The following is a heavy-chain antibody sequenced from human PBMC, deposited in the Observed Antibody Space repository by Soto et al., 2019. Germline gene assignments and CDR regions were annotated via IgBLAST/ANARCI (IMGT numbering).Heavy chain of an antibody. CDR2: IYYTGNT. J-gene: IGHJ4*02. Sequence: SETLSLTCTVSVGSINSHYWSWIRQTPGKGLEWIGFIYYTGNTNYNPYNPSLKSRVSFSVDTSKNQFSLKLTSVTAADTAVYYCARYYCPSGICYFFDYRGLGTLVTVSS. CDR3: ARYYCPSGICYFFDY. D-gene: IGHD2-2*01. CDR1: VGSINSHY. V-gene: IGHV4-59*11.